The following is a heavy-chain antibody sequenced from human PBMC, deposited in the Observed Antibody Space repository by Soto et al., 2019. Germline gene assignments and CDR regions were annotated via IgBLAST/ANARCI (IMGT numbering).Heavy chain of an antibody. CDR2: IYPGTGNT. J-gene: IGHJ4*02. CDR1: GYTFTTYA. V-gene: IGHV1-3*01. Sequence: GASVKVSCKASGYTFTTYAIQSVRQAPGQRLEWMGWIYPGTGNTKYSQKFQGRITITRDTSANTAEMELSSLRSEDTAIYYCAIVMVRGVYRYYFDHWGQGSLVSVSS. CDR3: AIVMVRGVYRYYFDH. D-gene: IGHD3-10*01.